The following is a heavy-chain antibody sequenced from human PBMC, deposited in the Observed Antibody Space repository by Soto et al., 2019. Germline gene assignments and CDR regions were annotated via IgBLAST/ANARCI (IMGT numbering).Heavy chain of an antibody. J-gene: IGHJ4*02. CDR3: ARDYDYFDH. Sequence: SETLSLTCTVSGGSFKNGSYYWSWVRQPPGKGLEWIGYVYYTGRTSYSPPLKSRVTISADTSKNQFSLILTSVTTADTAVYYCARDYDYFDHWGQGSLVTVSS. CDR2: VYYTGRT. D-gene: IGHD3-16*01. V-gene: IGHV4-61*01. CDR1: GGSFKNGSYY.